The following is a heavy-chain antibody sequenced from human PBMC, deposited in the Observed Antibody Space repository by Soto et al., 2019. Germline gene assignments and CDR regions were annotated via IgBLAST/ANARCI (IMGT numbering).Heavy chain of an antibody. CDR1: GGTFSSYT. V-gene: IGHV1-69*02. Sequence: SVKVSCKASGGTFSSYTISWVRQAPGQGLEWMGRIIPILGIANYAQKFQGRVTITADKSTSTAYMELSSLRSEDTAVYYCARKLLTGPPPDYYYYYGMDVWGQGTTVTVSS. J-gene: IGHJ6*02. CDR2: IIPILGIA. D-gene: IGHD3-9*01. CDR3: ARKLLTGPPPDYYYYYGMDV.